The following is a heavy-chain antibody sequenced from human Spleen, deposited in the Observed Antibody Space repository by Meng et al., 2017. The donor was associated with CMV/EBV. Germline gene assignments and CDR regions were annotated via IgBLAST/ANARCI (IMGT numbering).Heavy chain of an antibody. CDR2: INHSGST. CDR3: ARSDFDC. J-gene: IGHJ4*02. V-gene: IGHV4-34*01. CDR1: SWSFSDDW. Sequence: TLTLTWPVCSWSFSDDWWNWIRQSPGKGLEWIGEINHSGSTNYNPSLKSRVTISVDTSKTQFSLKLSSVTAADTAVYYCARSDFDCWGQGTLVTVSS.